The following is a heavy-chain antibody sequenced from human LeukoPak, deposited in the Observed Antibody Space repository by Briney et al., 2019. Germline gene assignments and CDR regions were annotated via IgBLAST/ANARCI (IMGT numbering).Heavy chain of an antibody. D-gene: IGHD5-24*01. V-gene: IGHV1-46*01. CDR2: ISPSGAST. CDR3: ARDNSVRDEAWWFNP. J-gene: IGHJ5*02. Sequence: GASVKVSCKAFGYTFTSNYMHWVRQAPGQGPEWMGVISPSGASTTYAQKFQGRVTLTRDMSTSTDHLELSSLRSDDTAVYYCARDNSVRDEAWWFNPWGQGTLVTVSS. CDR1: GYTFTSNY.